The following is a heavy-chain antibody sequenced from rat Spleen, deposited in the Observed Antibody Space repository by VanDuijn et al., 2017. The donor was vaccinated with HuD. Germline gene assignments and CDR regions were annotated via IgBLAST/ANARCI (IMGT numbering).Heavy chain of an antibody. CDR2: VSPSGGST. J-gene: IGHJ3*01. V-gene: IGHV5-19*01. CDR1: GFTFSSNW. Sequence: EVQLVESGGGLVQPGSPLKLSCAASGFTFSSNWLNWIRQAPTKSLEWVASVSPSGGSTYYRDSVKGRFTISRDNAKSTLYLQMDSLRSEDTATYYCTSHGARVSRFAYWGQGTLVTVSS. CDR3: TSHGARVSRFAY. D-gene: IGHD1-4*01.